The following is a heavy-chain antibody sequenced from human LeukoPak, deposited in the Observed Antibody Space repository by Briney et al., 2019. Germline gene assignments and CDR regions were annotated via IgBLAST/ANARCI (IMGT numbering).Heavy chain of an antibody. J-gene: IGHJ4*02. Sequence: PGGSLRLSCAASGFTFSSNWMHWVRQAPGKGLLWVSHINSDGSETNYADSVKGRFTISRDNAKNTLYLQMNSLRAEDAAVYYCARSRRDGTTYFFDYWGQGTLVTVSS. CDR2: INSDGSET. V-gene: IGHV3-74*01. CDR1: GFTFSSNW. D-gene: IGHD5-24*01. CDR3: ARSRRDGTTYFFDY.